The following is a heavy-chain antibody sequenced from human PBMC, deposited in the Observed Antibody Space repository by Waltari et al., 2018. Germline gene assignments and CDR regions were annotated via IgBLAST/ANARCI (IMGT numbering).Heavy chain of an antibody. V-gene: IGHV4-39*01. CDR3: GRIAFGDEGGYFQH. D-gene: IGHD4-17*01. CDR2: MQYRGST. CDR1: GGPVCSHYH. J-gene: IGHJ1*01. Sequence: QLQLQESGPGLVKPSESLSLTCTASGGPVCSHYHWGWNRQPPGKGLEWMGNMQYRGSTFYNPFLKSRVTISLDTSKNQFSLRLSSVGAADTAVYFCGRIAFGDEGGYFQHWGQGTRVTFSS.